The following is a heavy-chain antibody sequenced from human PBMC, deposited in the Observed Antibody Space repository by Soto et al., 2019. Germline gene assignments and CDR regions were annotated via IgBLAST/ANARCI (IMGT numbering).Heavy chain of an antibody. D-gene: IGHD3-16*01. V-gene: IGHV1-69*13. CDR3: ARSARGPLVWDDFDY. Sequence: ASVKVSCKASGGTFSSYAISWVRQAPGQGLEWMGGIIPIFGTANYAQKFQGRVTITADESTSTAYMELSSLRSEDTAVYYCARSARGPLVWDDFDYWGQGTLVTVS. CDR1: GGTFSSYA. CDR2: IIPIFGTA. J-gene: IGHJ4*02.